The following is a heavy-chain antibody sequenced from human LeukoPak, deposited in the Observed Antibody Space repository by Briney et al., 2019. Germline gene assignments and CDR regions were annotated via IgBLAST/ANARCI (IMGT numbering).Heavy chain of an antibody. V-gene: IGHV1-18*01. D-gene: IGHD3-10*01. CDR1: GYTFTSYG. CDR3: ARDISGRNNPVRGD. Sequence: GASVKVSCKASGYTFTSYGISWVRQAPGQGLEWMGWISAYNGNTNYAQKLQGRVTMTTDTSTSTAYMELRSLRSDDTAVYYCARDISGRNNPVRGDWGQGTLVTVSS. J-gene: IGHJ4*02. CDR2: ISAYNGNT.